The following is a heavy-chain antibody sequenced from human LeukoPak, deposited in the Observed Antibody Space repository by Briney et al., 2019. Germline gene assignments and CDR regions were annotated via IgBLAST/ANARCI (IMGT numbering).Heavy chain of an antibody. CDR1: GFTFSSYG. J-gene: IGHJ5*02. D-gene: IGHD2-2*01. Sequence: SGGSLRLSCAASGFTFSSYGMSWVRQAPGKGLEWVSAISGSGGSTYYADSVKGRFTISRDNSKNTLYLQMNSLRAEDTAVYYCAKENSDIVVVPAEEGFDPWGQGTLVTVSS. CDR3: AKENSDIVVVPAEEGFDP. V-gene: IGHV3-23*01. CDR2: ISGSGGST.